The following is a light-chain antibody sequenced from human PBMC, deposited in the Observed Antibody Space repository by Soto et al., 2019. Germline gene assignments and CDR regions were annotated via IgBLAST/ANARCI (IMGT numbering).Light chain of an antibody. CDR1: SSDDGSYNL. V-gene: IGLV2-14*02. Sequence: QSVLTQPASVSGSPGQSITISCTATSSDDGSYNLVSGYQQHPGKAPQLMTYEVTIRPSGVSSRFYGSRSGNTASLSISGLQADDEADYYCSTSSSTSTTWVFGGGTKLTVL. CDR3: STSSSTSTTWV. J-gene: IGLJ3*02. CDR2: EVT.